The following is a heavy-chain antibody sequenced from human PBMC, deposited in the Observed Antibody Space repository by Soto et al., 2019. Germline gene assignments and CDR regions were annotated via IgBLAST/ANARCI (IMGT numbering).Heavy chain of an antibody. Sequence: GGSLRLSCAASGFTFSSYAMSWVRQASGKGLEWVSAIKSSGGTTYYADSVKGRFTISRDNSKSTLYLQMNSLRAEDTAIYYCAKDPVGVTRTFDYWGQGTLVTVSS. J-gene: IGHJ4*02. CDR2: IKSSGGTT. V-gene: IGHV3-23*01. CDR3: AKDPVGVTRTFDY. D-gene: IGHD2-21*02. CDR1: GFTFSSYA.